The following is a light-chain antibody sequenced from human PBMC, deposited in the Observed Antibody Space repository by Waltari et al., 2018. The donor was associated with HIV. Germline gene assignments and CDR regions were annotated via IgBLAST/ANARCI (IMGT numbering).Light chain of an antibody. CDR3: QSYDSSLSGSWV. CDR2: GNT. Sequence: QSVLTQPPSVSGAPGQRVSISCTGSTSNIGAGYDVHWYHQVPGTAPKLLIFGNTSRPSGDPDRISCSKSGTSASLAISGLRAEDEAYYYCQSYDSSLSGSWVFGGGTKLTVL. V-gene: IGLV1-40*01. CDR1: TSNIGAGYD. J-gene: IGLJ3*02.